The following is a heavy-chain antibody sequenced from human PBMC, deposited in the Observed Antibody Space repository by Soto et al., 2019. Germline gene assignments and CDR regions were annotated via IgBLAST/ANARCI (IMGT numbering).Heavy chain of an antibody. CDR3: NTRPAITGTSTAFV. Sequence: GGSLRLSCAASGFTFSEHSMDWVRQAPGEGLEWVGRIRNKANSYTTEYAASVKGRFTISRDDSKSSLYLQMDSLKPEDTAVYYCNTRPAITGTSTAFVWGQGTKVTVSS. D-gene: IGHD1-20*01. CDR1: GFTFSEHS. V-gene: IGHV3-72*01. CDR2: IRNKANSYTT. J-gene: IGHJ3*01.